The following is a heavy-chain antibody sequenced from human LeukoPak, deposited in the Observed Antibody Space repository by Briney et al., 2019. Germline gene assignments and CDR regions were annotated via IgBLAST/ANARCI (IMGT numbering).Heavy chain of an antibody. J-gene: IGHJ4*02. CDR1: GFSFSTYT. D-gene: IGHD1-26*01. V-gene: IGHV3-48*01. CDR2: ISSIGSNI. CDR3: ARDLGATIFDFDY. Sequence: GGSLRLSCAASGFSFSTYTMNWVRPAPGTGLEWVSSISSIGSNIYYADSMKGRFTISRDNAKNSLYLQMNSLRVEDTAVYYCARDLGATIFDFDYWGQGTLVTVSS.